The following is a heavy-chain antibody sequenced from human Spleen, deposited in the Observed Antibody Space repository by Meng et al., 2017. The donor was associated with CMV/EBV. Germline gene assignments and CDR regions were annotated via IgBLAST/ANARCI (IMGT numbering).Heavy chain of an antibody. CDR2: INPTSGGT. J-gene: IGHJ4*02. CDR1: YPFTGYY. CDR3: ARDGCSSTSCYSIFDY. Sequence: YPFTGYYMHWVRQAPGQGLEWMGWINPTSGGTNYAQKFQGRVTMTRDTSISTAYMELSRLRSDDTAVYYCARDGCSSTSCYSIFDYWGQGTLVTVSS. D-gene: IGHD2-2*02. V-gene: IGHV1-2*02.